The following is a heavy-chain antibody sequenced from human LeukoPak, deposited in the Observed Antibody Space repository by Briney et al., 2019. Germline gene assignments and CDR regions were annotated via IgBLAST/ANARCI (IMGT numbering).Heavy chain of an antibody. CDR3: ARGYCSSTSCWFDP. J-gene: IGHJ5*02. D-gene: IGHD2-2*01. CDR1: GGSISSGGYS. CDR2: IYHSGST. V-gene: IGHV4-30-2*01. Sequence: SETLSLTCAVSGGSISSGGYSWSWIRQPPGKGLEWIGYIYHSGSTYYNPSLKSRVTISVDRSKNQFSLKLSSVTAADTAVYYCARGYCSSTSCWFDPWGQGTLVTVSS.